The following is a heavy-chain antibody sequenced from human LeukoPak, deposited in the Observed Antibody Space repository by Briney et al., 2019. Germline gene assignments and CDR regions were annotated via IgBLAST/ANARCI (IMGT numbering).Heavy chain of an antibody. J-gene: IGHJ4*02. CDR1: GGSISSYY. CDR2: IYYSGST. D-gene: IGHD6-6*01. V-gene: IGHV4-59*01. Sequence: SETLSLTCTVSGGSISSYYWSWIRQPPGKGLEWIGYIYYSGSTNYNPSLKSRVTISVDTPKNQFSLKLSSVTAADTAVYYCARVAPSSIAPFDYWGQGTLVTVSS. CDR3: ARVAPSSIAPFDY.